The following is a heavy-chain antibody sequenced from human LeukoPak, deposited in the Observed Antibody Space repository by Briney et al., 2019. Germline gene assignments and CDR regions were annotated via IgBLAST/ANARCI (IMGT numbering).Heavy chain of an antibody. CDR3: ARSPTIFGCFDP. CDR1: GFTFSTFV. D-gene: IGHD3-3*01. CDR2: ISYDGSNK. Sequence: GRSLRLSCAASGFTFSTFVMHWVRRATGNGLEWVALISYDGSNKYYADSVKGRFTISRDNSKNTLYLQMNSLRAEDTAVFYCARSPTIFGCFDPWGQGTLVTVSS. J-gene: IGHJ5*02. V-gene: IGHV3-30*04.